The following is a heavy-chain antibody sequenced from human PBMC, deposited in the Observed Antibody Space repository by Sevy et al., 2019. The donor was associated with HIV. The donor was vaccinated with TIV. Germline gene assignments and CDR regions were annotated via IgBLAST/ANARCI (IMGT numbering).Heavy chain of an antibody. J-gene: IGHJ6*02. CDR2: ISSSGTTI. V-gene: IGHV3-48*03. Sequence: GGSLRLSCAASGFSFSSYEMNWVRQAPGKGLEWFSYISSSGTTIYYADSVKGRFTVSRDNAKNSLYLQMNSLRGEDTSVYYCARDLPGDSRMDVWGRGTTVTVSS. CDR1: GFSFSSYE. CDR3: ARDLPGDSRMDV. D-gene: IGHD3-22*01.